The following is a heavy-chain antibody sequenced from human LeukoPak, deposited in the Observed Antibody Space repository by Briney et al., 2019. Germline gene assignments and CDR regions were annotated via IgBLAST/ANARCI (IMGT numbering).Heavy chain of an antibody. J-gene: IGHJ4*02. CDR1: GFTASSNY. V-gene: IGHV3-53*01. CDR3: ARIYYYDSSGYYGSGFDY. Sequence: GGSLRLSCAASGFTASSNYMSWVRQAPGKGLEWVSVIYSGGSTYYADSVKGRFTISRDNSKNTLYLQMNSLRAEDTAVYYCARIYYYDSSGYYGSGFDYWGQGTLVTVSS. D-gene: IGHD3-22*01. CDR2: IYSGGST.